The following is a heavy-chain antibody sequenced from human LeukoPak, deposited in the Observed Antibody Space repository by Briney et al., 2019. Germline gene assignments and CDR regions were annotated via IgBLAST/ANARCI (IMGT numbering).Heavy chain of an antibody. Sequence: PSETLSLTCTVSGGSISSYYWSWIRQPPGKGLEWIGYIYYSGSTNYNPSLKSRVTISVDTSKNQFSLKLSSVTAADTAVYYCATQRSGYFDYWGQGTLVTVSS. CDR1: GGSISSYY. CDR2: IYYSGST. D-gene: IGHD3-3*01. CDR3: ATQRSGYFDY. J-gene: IGHJ4*02. V-gene: IGHV4-59*01.